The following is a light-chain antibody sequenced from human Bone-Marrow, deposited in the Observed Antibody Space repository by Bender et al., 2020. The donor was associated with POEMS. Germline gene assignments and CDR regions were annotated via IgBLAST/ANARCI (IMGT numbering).Light chain of an antibody. J-gene: IGLJ2*01. CDR3: QSVDTSGAYLRV. Sequence: SFELTQPPSVSVSPGQTARITCSGDGLSKQYAYWYQQRPGQAPVLLIYKDSERPSGIPERFSGSSSGATVTLTISGVQAEDEADYYCQSVDTSGAYLRVFGGGTNLTVL. CDR1: GLSKQY. CDR2: KDS. V-gene: IGLV3-25*03.